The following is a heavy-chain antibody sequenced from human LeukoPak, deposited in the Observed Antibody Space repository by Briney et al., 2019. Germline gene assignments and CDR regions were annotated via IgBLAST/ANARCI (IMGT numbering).Heavy chain of an antibody. CDR2: IIPIFGTA. D-gene: IGHD5-24*01. J-gene: IGHJ4*02. Sequence: ASVKVSCKASRGTFSSYAISWVRQAPGQGLEWMGRIIPIFGTANYAQKFQGRVTITTDESTSTAYMELSRLRSEDTAVYYCARAISRRDGSPLGDYWGQGTLVTVSS. CDR3: ARAISRRDGSPLGDY. V-gene: IGHV1-69*05. CDR1: RGTFSSYA.